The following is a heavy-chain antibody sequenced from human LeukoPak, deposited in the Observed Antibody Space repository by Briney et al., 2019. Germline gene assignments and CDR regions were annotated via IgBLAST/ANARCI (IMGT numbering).Heavy chain of an antibody. CDR1: GGSISSYY. CDR3: ARVGSSWYFDY. Sequence: SETLSLTCTVSGGSISSYYWSWSRQPPGKGLEWIGYIYYSGSTNYNPSLKSRVTISVDTSKNQFSLKLSSVTAADTAVYYCARVGSSWYFDYWGQGTLVTVSS. D-gene: IGHD6-13*01. J-gene: IGHJ4*02. V-gene: IGHV4-59*01. CDR2: IYYSGST.